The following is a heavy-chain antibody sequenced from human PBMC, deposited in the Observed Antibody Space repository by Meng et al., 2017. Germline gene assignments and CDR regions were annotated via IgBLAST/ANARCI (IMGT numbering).Heavy chain of an antibody. J-gene: IGHJ6*02. V-gene: IGHV1-2*06. CDR3: SSNIPPRWDIVVVPAAEVPYYYYGMDV. D-gene: IGHD2-2*01. CDR2: INPNSGGT. Sequence: ASVKVSCKASGYTFTGYYMLWVRQAPGQGPVWMGRINPNSGGTNYAQKSQGRVTMTRDTSISTAYMELSRMRSDDTAVYYYSSNIPPRWDIVVVPAAEVPYYYYGMDVWGQGTTVTVSS. CDR1: GYTFTGYY.